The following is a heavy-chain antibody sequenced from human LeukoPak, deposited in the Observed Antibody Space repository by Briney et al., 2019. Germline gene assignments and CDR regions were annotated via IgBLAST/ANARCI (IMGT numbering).Heavy chain of an antibody. J-gene: IGHJ4*02. CDR1: GFTFSSYG. Sequence: GGPLRLSCAASGFTFSSYGMNWVRQAPGKGLQWLSYISSGSSSIYYADSVKGRFTMSRDNAKNSLFLQMNSLRADDTAVYYCARASRDGYDYWGQGTLVTVSS. D-gene: IGHD5-24*01. CDR3: ARASRDGYDY. V-gene: IGHV3-48*04. CDR2: ISSGSSSI.